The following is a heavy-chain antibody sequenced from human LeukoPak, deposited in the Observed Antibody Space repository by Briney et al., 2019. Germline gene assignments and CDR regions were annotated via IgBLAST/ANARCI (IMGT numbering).Heavy chain of an antibody. CDR2: VFYTGTT. CDR3: ARQVLLAFDY. V-gene: IGHV4-34*12. J-gene: IGHJ4*02. D-gene: IGHD3-10*01. Sequence: GSLRLSCAASGFTFSAYWMSWIRQPPGKGLEWIGTVFYTGTTYYNPSLKSRVTTSVDTSNNQFSLKLSSVTAADTALYYCARQVLLAFDYWGQGALVTVSS. CDR1: GFTFSAYW.